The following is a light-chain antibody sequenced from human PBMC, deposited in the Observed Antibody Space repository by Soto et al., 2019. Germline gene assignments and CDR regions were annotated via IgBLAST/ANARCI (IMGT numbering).Light chain of an antibody. CDR2: AAS. Sequence: QLTHSPSSLSASVGDSVTITGRASQDIAIYLAWYQQKPGEAPKXXIYAASTLYGGVPSRFSGSGSGTDFALTITSLQAEDFATYYCQQLRMYPSTFGGGTKVDIK. CDR1: QDIAIY. J-gene: IGKJ4*01. CDR3: QQLRMYPST. V-gene: IGKV1-9*01.